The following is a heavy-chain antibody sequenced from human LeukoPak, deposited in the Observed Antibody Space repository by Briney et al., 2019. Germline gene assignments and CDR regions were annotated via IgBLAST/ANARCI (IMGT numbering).Heavy chain of an antibody. D-gene: IGHD5-24*01. Sequence: KPSETLSLTCAVYGGSFSGYYWSWIRQAPGKGLEWIGEISHSGITKYDPSLKSRVTISVDTSKDQFSLKLSSVTAADTAVYYCATLRRWVGLYYYYGMDVWGQGTTVTVSS. CDR2: ISHSGIT. V-gene: IGHV4-34*01. CDR3: ATLRRWVGLYYYYGMDV. CDR1: GGSFSGYY. J-gene: IGHJ6*02.